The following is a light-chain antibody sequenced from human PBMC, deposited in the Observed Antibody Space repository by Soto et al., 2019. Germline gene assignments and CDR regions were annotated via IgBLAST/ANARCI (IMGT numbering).Light chain of an antibody. CDR2: GST. CDR3: QSYDRSRRAVV. Sequence: QAVVTQPPSVSGAPGQRVTISCTGSSSNIGAGYDVHWYQQFPGTAPKLLLYGSTNRPSGVPDRFSGSKSGTSASLAIAGLQTEDEADYYCQSYDRSRRAVVFGGGTKATVL. V-gene: IGLV1-40*01. CDR1: SSNIGAGYD. J-gene: IGLJ2*01.